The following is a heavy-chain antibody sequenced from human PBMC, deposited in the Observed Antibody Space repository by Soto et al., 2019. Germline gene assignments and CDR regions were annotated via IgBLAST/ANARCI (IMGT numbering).Heavy chain of an antibody. CDR1: GFTFTSSA. Sequence: QMQLVQSGPEVKKPGTSVKVSCKASGFTFTSSAVQWVRQARGQRLEWIGWIVVGSGNTNKAQKFQKNVTITRDMATSTAYMGRSSLRSEDTAVYCCAADSTMVRGGLIGGGLDYWGQGTLVTVSS. J-gene: IGHJ4*02. CDR3: AADSTMVRGGLIGGGLDY. V-gene: IGHV1-58*01. CDR2: IVVGSGNT. D-gene: IGHD3-10*01.